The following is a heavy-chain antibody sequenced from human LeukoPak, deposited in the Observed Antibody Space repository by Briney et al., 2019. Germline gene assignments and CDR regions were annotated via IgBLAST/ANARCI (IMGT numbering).Heavy chain of an antibody. J-gene: IGHJ4*02. CDR3: ARDRSSSGIDY. CDR1: GGSFSGYY. V-gene: IGHV4-34*01. D-gene: IGHD6-13*01. Sequence: PSETLSLTCAVYGGSFSGYYWSWIRQPPGKGLEWIGEINHSGSTNYNPSLKGRVTISVDTSKNQFSLKLSSVTAADTAVYYCARDRSSSGIDYWGQGTLVTVSS. CDR2: INHSGST.